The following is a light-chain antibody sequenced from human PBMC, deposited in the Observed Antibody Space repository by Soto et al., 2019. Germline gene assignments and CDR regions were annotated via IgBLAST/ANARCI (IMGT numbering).Light chain of an antibody. CDR2: GAS. Sequence: EIVLTQSPGTLSVSPGESATLSCRASQSLSSRYLAWYQQKPGQAPRLLIYGASNTATGIPDRFSGSGSGTDFILTISRLEPEDFAVYYCQHFGTTPSTFGPGTKVDFK. CDR3: QHFGTTPST. V-gene: IGKV3-20*01. J-gene: IGKJ3*01. CDR1: QSLSSRY.